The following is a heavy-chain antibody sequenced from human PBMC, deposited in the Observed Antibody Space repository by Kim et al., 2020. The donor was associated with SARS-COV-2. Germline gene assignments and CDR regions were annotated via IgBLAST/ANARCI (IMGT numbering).Heavy chain of an antibody. Sequence: SVKVSCKASGFTFTSSAVQWVRQARGQRLEWIGWIVVGSGNTNYAQKFQERVTITRDMSTSTAYMELSSLRSEDTAVYYCAAIFITASVAWDWYFDLWGRGTLVTVSS. CDR2: IVVGSGNT. J-gene: IGHJ2*01. CDR1: GFTFTSSA. CDR3: AAIFITASVAWDWYFDL. V-gene: IGHV1-58*01. D-gene: IGHD3-22*01.